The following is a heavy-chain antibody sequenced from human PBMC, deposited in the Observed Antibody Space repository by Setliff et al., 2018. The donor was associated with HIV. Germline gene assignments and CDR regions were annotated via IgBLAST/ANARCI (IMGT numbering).Heavy chain of an antibody. V-gene: IGHV3-23*01. J-gene: IGHJ5*02. CDR3: ARSGGDCNGISCYSLWFDP. D-gene: IGHD2-15*01. CDR1: GFTFMNYA. Sequence: GGSLRLSCAASGFTFMNYAMSWVRQAPGKGLAWVSTISGSGGNTYYADSVKGRFTISRDNSNNMLFLQMNSLRTEDTAVYYCARSGGDCNGISCYSLWFDPWGHGTLVTVSS. CDR2: ISGSGGNT.